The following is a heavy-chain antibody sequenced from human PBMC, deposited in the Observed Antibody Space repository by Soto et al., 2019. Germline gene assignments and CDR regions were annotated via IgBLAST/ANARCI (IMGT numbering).Heavy chain of an antibody. V-gene: IGHV1-69*13. CDR3: ARDLYYGMDV. CDR1: GGTFSSYA. J-gene: IGHJ6*02. CDR2: IIPIFGTA. Sequence: GASVKVSCKASGGTFSSYAISWVRQAPGQGLEWMGGIIPIFGTANYAQKFQGRVTITADESTSTAYMELSSLRSEDTAVYYCARDLYYGMDVWGQGTTVTVSS.